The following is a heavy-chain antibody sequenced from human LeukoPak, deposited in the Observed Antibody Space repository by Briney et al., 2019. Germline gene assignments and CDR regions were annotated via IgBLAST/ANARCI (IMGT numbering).Heavy chain of an antibody. D-gene: IGHD2-15*01. Sequence: GGSLRLSCAASGFTFNSYAMNWVRQAPGKGLGWVSSISSSGSYVYYPDSLKGRFTISRDSAKNSLFLQMNSLRAEDTAVYYCARTSSLTPTPSFDYWGQGTLVTVSS. CDR2: ISSSGSYV. CDR1: GFTFNSYA. V-gene: IGHV3-21*01. J-gene: IGHJ4*02. CDR3: ARTSSLTPTPSFDY.